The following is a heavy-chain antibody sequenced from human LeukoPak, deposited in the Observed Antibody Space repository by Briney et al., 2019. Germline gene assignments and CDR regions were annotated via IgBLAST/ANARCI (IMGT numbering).Heavy chain of an antibody. CDR3: TTAVRVXGFDY. CDR1: GFTFTNAW. CDR2: IKRKSDGGTT. J-gene: IGHJ4*02. V-gene: IGHV3-15*01. D-gene: IGHD2-2*01. Sequence: PGGSLRLSCAASGFTFTNAWMTWVRQAPGKGLEWVGRIKRKSDGGTTDYAAPVKGRFTISRDDSKNTLYMQMNSLKTEDTAVYYCTTAVRVXGFDYWGQGTLVXVXS.